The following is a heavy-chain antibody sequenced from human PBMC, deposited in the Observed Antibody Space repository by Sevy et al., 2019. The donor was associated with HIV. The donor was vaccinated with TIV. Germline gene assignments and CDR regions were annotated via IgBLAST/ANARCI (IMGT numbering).Heavy chain of an antibody. V-gene: IGHV3-23*01. Sequence: GGSLRLSCAASGFTFTSYAMSWVRQAPGKGLEWVSSIDGSAINTYYADSVKGRFTISRDNSKNTLYLQMSSLRAEDTAVYCCAKVYGSGTPPYYYYYYMDVWGKGTTVTVSS. CDR2: IDGSAINT. D-gene: IGHD3-10*01. CDR3: AKVYGSGTPPYYYYYYMDV. CDR1: GFTFTSYA. J-gene: IGHJ6*03.